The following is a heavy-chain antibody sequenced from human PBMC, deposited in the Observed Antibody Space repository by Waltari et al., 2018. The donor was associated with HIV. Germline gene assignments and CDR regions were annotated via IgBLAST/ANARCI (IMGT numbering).Heavy chain of an antibody. Sequence: QVRLEQWGAGLLKPSETLTLTCAVHGSPFSGYYWSWIRQPPGKGLEWIGEINHSGSTNYNPSLKSRVSISIDTSKNQFSLRLTSVTAADTAVYYCARGLPKLQSGIPGYWGQGTLVTVSS. CDR1: GSPFSGYY. D-gene: IGHD3-10*01. CDR2: INHSGST. CDR3: ARGLPKLQSGIPGY. J-gene: IGHJ4*02. V-gene: IGHV4-34*01.